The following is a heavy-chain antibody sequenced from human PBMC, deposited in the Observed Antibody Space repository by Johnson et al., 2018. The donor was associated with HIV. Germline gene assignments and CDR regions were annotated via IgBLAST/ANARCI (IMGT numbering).Heavy chain of an antibody. D-gene: IGHD1-26*01. CDR2: ISGTGGTT. CDR1: GFTFRSYA. CDR3: ARLIVGAPGAFDI. V-gene: IGHV3-23*04. Sequence: EVQLVESGGGVVQPGRSLRLSCAASGFTFRSYAMSWVRQAPGRGLEWVSSISGTGGTTYYADSVKGRFTISRDNSKNMLFLQMNSLRAEDTAVYYCARLIVGAPGAFDIWGQGTMVTVSS. J-gene: IGHJ3*02.